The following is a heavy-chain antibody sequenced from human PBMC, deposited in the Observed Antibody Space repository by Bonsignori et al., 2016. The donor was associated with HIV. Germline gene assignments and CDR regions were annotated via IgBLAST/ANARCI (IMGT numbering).Heavy chain of an antibody. J-gene: IGHJ4*02. V-gene: IGHV4-61*02. Sequence: WIRQPPGKGLEWIGRIYISGSTSYNPSLKSRVTISVDTSKNQFSLKLSSVTAADTAVYYCAREERDWHYFDYWGQGTLVTVSS. CDR3: AREERDWHYFDY. D-gene: IGHD3/OR15-3a*01. CDR2: IYISGST.